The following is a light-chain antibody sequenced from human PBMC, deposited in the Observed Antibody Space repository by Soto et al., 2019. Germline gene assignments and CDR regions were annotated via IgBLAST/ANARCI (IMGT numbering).Light chain of an antibody. CDR2: DAS. V-gene: IGKV3-11*01. J-gene: IGKJ1*01. CDR1: QSVSSY. Sequence: EIVLTQSPATLSLSPGERATLSCRASQSVSSYFAWYQQKPGQAPRLLIYDASNRATRVPARFSGSGSGTDFTLTISSLEPEDFAVYYCQQRRYWPVTFGQGTKVEIK. CDR3: QQRRYWPVT.